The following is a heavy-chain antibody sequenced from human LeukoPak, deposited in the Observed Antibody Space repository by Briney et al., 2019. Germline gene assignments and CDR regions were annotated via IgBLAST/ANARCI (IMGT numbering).Heavy chain of an antibody. V-gene: IGHV1-18*01. CDR2: ISTQSGNT. J-gene: IGHJ4*02. Sequence: ASVKVSCEASGYTLTSYVINWMRQAAGQGVEGMGWISTQSGNTNYAQKVKRRLTLTTDRSTNTAYMELRSLRSDDTAVYYCARGAYGDKWGQGTMVTVSS. D-gene: IGHD4-17*01. CDR1: GYTLTSYV. CDR3: ARGAYGDK.